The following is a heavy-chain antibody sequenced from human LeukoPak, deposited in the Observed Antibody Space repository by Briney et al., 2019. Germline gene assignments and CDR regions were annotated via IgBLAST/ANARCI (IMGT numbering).Heavy chain of an antibody. J-gene: IGHJ5*02. CDR2: ISGSGGST. D-gene: IGHD6-13*01. V-gene: IGHV3-23*01. CDR1: GFTFTSYA. Sequence: GSLRLSCAASGFTFTSYAMSWVRQAPGKGLEWVSAISGSGGSTYYADSVKGRFTISRDNSKNTLYLQMNSLRAEDTAVYYCAKPRPSYSSSWYDHWGQGTLVTVSS. CDR3: AKPRPSYSSSWYDH.